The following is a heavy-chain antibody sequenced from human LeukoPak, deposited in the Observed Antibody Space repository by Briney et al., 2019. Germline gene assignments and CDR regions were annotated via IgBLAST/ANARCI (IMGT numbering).Heavy chain of an antibody. D-gene: IGHD4-17*01. V-gene: IGHV1-69*13. J-gene: IGHJ4*02. CDR2: IIPIFGTA. Sequence: SVKVSCKASGGTFSSYAISWVRQAPGQGLEWMGGIIPIFGTANYAQKFQGRVTITANESTSTAYMELSSLRSEDTAVYYCAGHDYGDYVFDYWGQGTLVTVSS. CDR3: AGHDYGDYVFDY. CDR1: GGTFSSYA.